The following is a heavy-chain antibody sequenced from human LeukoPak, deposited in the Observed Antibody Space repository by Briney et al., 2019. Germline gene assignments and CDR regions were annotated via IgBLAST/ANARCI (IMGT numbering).Heavy chain of an antibody. D-gene: IGHD3-3*02. J-gene: IGHJ5*02. CDR1: GFTFSSYA. CDR3: AKDLLPRTISPPPARGNWFDP. V-gene: IGHV3-23*01. CDR2: ISGSGGST. Sequence: PGGSLRLSCAASGFTFSSYAMSWVRQAPGKGLEWVSAISGSGGSTYYADSVKGRFTISRDNPKNTLYLQMNSLRAEDTAVYYCAKDLLPRTISPPPARGNWFDPWGQGTLVTVSS.